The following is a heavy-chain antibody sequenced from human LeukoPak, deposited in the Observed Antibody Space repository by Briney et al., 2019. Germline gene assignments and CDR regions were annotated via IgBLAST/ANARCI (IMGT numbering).Heavy chain of an antibody. D-gene: IGHD1-1*01. J-gene: IGHJ6*02. CDR3: ARVKVQGAVIGMDV. CDR2: IDHSGST. Sequence: SGTLSLTCAVYGGSFSGYYWSWIRQPPGKGLEWIGEIDHSGSTNYNPSLKSRVTISVDTSKNQFSLKLSSVTAADTAVYYCARVKVQGAVIGMDVWGQGTTVTVSS. V-gene: IGHV4-34*01. CDR1: GGSFSGYY.